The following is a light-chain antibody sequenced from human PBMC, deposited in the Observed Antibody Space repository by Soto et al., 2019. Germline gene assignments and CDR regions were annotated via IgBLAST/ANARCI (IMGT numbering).Light chain of an antibody. CDR2: SNN. CDR3: AAWDDSRNGWV. Sequence: QSVLTQPPSASGTPGQRVTISCSGSSSNIGSNTVNWYQQLPGTAPKLLIYSNNQRPSGVPDRFSGYKSGTSASLAISVLPSEDEADYYCAAWDDSRNGWVFGGGTQLTVL. V-gene: IGLV1-44*01. CDR1: SSNIGSNT. J-gene: IGLJ7*01.